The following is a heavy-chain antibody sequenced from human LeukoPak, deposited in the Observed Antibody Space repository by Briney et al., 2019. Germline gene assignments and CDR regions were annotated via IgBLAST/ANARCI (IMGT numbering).Heavy chain of an antibody. CDR2: IYYSGST. CDR3: IGGAVGIEYFHH. Sequence: SETLSLTCTVSGGSISGSSYYWGWIRQPPGKGLEWIGSIYYSGSTYYNPSLKSRVTISVDTSENQFSLRLSSVTAADTAVYYCIGGAVGIEYFHHWGQGTLVTVSS. V-gene: IGHV4-39*01. CDR1: GGSISGSSYY. J-gene: IGHJ1*01. D-gene: IGHD6-13*01.